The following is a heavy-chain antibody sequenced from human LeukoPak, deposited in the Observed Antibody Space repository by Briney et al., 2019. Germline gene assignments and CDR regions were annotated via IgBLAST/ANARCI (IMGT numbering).Heavy chain of an antibody. V-gene: IGHV1-46*01. CDR2: ISPSGGST. Sequence: GASVKVSCKASGYTFTSYYMHWVRQAPGQGLEWMGIISPSGGSTSYAQKFQGRVTMTRDTSTSTVYMELSSLRSEDTAVYYCARALVPPYYYGSGELGYWGQGTLVTVSS. J-gene: IGHJ4*02. CDR3: ARALVPPYYYGSGELGY. D-gene: IGHD3-10*01. CDR1: GYTFTSYY.